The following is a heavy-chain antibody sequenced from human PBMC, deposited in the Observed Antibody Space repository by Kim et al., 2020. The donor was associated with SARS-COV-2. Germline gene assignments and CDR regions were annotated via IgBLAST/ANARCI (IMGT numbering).Heavy chain of an antibody. J-gene: IGHJ6*02. CDR1: GFTVSSNY. CDR3: ASKGYCSGGSCYPFYYYYYGRDG. CDR2: IYSGGST. V-gene: IGHV3-53*01. Sequence: GGSLRLSCAASGFTVSSNYMSWVRQAPGKGLEWVSVIYSGGSTYYADSVKGRFTISRDNSKNTLYLQMNSLRAEDTAVYYCASKGYCSGGSCYPFYYYYYGRDGWGQGTTVTVSS. D-gene: IGHD2-15*01.